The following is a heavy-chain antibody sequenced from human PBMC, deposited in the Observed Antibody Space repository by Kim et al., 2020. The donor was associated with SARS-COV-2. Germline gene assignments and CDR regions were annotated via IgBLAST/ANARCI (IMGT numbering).Heavy chain of an antibody. V-gene: IGHV3-66*01. J-gene: IGHJ4*02. CDR3: TTYEGQY. Sequence: GGSLRLSCAASGFTVSSNYMSWVRQAPGKGLEWVSVIYSGGSTYYADSLKGRFSISRDNSKNTLYLQMNSLRAADTAVYYCTTYEGQYWGQGTLVTVSS. CDR1: GFTVSSNY. D-gene: IGHD3-3*01. CDR2: IYSGGST.